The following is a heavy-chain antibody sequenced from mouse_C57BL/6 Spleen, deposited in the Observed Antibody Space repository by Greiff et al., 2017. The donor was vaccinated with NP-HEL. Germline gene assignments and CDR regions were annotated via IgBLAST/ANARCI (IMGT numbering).Heavy chain of an antibody. J-gene: IGHJ1*03. D-gene: IGHD1-1*01. CDR3: ARPGSSLYWYFDV. V-gene: IGHV5-9*01. Sequence: EVKLVESGGGLVKPGGSLKLSCAASGFTFSSYTMSWVRQTPEKRLAWVATITGGGGTTYYPDSVKGRFTISRDNAKNTLYLQMSILRSEDTALYYCARPGSSLYWYFDVWGTGTTVTVSS. CDR2: ITGGGGTT. CDR1: GFTFSSYT.